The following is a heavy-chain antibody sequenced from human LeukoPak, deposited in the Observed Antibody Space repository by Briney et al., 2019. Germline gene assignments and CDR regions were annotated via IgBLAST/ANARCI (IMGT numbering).Heavy chain of an antibody. Sequence: ASVRVSCKASGGTFSSYAINWVRQATGQGLEWMGWMNPNSGNTGYAQKFQGRVTMTRNTSISTAYMELSSLRSEDTAVYYCAREAGRYYYDSSGYLNWGQGTLVTVSS. D-gene: IGHD3-22*01. J-gene: IGHJ4*02. CDR2: MNPNSGNT. V-gene: IGHV1-8*02. CDR3: AREAGRYYYDSSGYLN. CDR1: GGTFSSYA.